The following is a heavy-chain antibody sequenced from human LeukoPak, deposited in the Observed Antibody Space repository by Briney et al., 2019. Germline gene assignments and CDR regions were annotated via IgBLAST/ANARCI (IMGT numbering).Heavy chain of an antibody. CDR3: ARELTSTYYFDY. CDR2: ISYDGSNK. CDR1: GFTFTNYV. J-gene: IGHJ4*02. V-gene: IGHV3-30*04. Sequence: PGRSLRLSCAASGFTFTNYVVHWVRQAPGKGLEWVAVISYDGSNKYYADSVKGRFTISRDNSKNTVYLQMNSLRPEDTAAYYCARELTSTYYFDYWGQGTLVTVSS.